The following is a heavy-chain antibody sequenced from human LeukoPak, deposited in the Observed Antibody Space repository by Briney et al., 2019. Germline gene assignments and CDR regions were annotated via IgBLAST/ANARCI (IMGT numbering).Heavy chain of an antibody. V-gene: IGHV5-51*01. CDR2: IYPGDSDT. CDR3: ARHEGLPGDYYGMDV. J-gene: IGHJ6*02. Sequence: GESLKISCKGSGYSSTSYWIGWVRQMPGKGLEWMGIIYPGDSDTRYSPSFQGQVTISADKSISTAYLQWSSLKASDTAMYYCARHEGLPGDYYGMDVWGQGTTVTVSS. CDR1: GYSSTSYW. D-gene: IGHD5-12*01.